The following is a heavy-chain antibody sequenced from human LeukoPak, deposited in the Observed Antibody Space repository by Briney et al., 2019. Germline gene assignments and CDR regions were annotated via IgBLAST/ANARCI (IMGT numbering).Heavy chain of an antibody. CDR2: INHSGST. CDR1: GGTFSGYY. D-gene: IGHD1-1*01. V-gene: IGHV4-34*01. J-gene: IGHJ4*02. Sequence: SETLSLTCAVYGGTFSGYYWSWIRQPPGKGLEWIGEINHSGSTNYNPSLKSRVTMSVDTSKNRFSLKLSSVTAADTAVYYCARAGATGKSQFDYWGQGTLVTVSS. CDR3: ARAGATGKSQFDY.